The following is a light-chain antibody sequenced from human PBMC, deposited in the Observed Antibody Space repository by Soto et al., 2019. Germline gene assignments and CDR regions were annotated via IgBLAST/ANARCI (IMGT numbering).Light chain of an antibody. CDR3: SSYTSSSFVV. J-gene: IGLJ2*01. CDR2: DVS. CDR1: SSDVGGYNY. Sequence: SALTQPASVSGSPGQSITLSCTGTSSDVGGYNYVSWYQQHPGKAPKLMIYDVSNRPSGVSNRFSGSKSGNTASLTISGLQAEDEADYYCSSYTSSSFVVFGGGTKLTVL. V-gene: IGLV2-14*01.